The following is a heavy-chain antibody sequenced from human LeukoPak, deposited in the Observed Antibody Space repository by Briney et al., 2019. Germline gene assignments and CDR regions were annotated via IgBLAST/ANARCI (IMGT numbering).Heavy chain of an antibody. CDR3: ARDIRGPLSTAGYCSSTSCYGEDNWFDP. CDR2: IYHSGST. CDR1: GYSISSGYY. V-gene: IGHV4-38-2*02. D-gene: IGHD2-2*01. Sequence: SETLSLTCAVSGYSISSGYYWGWIRQPPGEGLEWIGSIYHSGSTYYNPSLKSRVTISVNTSKNQFSLQLSSVTAADTAVYYCARDIRGPLSTAGYCSSTSCYGEDNWFDPWGQGTLVTVSS. J-gene: IGHJ5*02.